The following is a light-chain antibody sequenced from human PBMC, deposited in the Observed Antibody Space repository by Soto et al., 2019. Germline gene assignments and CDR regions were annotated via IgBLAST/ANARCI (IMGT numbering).Light chain of an antibody. V-gene: IGLV1-47*01. CDR3: AAWDDSLSGLYV. J-gene: IGLJ1*01. Sequence: QPVLTQPPSASGTPGQRVTISCSGSSSNIGSNYVYWYQQLPGTAPKLLIYRNNQRPSGVPDRFSGSKSGTSASLAISGLRSEDEADYYCAAWDDSLSGLYVFGTGTKLNVL. CDR2: RNN. CDR1: SSNIGSNY.